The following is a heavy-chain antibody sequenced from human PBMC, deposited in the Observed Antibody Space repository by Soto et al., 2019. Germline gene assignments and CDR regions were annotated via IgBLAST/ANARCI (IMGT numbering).Heavy chain of an antibody. J-gene: IGHJ5*02. CDR2: INHSGST. D-gene: IGHD6-13*01. V-gene: IGHV4-34*01. CDR3: ARGLTGGAAADPNNWFDP. Sequence: SETLSLTCAVYGGSFSGYYWSWIRQPPGKGLEWIGEINHSGSTNYNPSLKSRVTISVDTSKNQFSLKLSSVTAADTAVYYCARGLTGGAAADPNNWFDPWGQGTQVTVSS. CDR1: GGSFSGYY.